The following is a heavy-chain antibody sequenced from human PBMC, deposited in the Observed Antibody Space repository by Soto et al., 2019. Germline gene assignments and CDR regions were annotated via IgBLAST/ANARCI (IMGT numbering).Heavy chain of an antibody. V-gene: IGHV1-69*01. CDR3: ARDRRIVVVPAAIGSYYYYYGMDV. J-gene: IGHJ6*02. CDR1: GGTFSSYA. D-gene: IGHD2-2*01. Sequence: QVHLVQSGGEVKKPGSSVKVSCKASGGTFSSYAISWVRQAPGQGLEWMGGIIPIFGTANYAQKFQGRVTITADESTSTAYMELSSLRSEDTAVYYCARDRRIVVVPAAIGSYYYYYGMDVWGQGTTVTVSS. CDR2: IIPIFGTA.